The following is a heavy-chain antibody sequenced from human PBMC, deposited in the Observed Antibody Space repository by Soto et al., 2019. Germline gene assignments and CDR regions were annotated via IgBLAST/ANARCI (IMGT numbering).Heavy chain of an antibody. Sequence: QVQLVQSGAEVKKPGASVKVSCKASGYTFTSYGISWVRQAPGHGLEWMGWISAYNGNTNYAQKLQGRVTMTTDTSTSTAYMELRSLRADDTAVYSCARDGYYDYVWGSPYDYWGQGTLVTVSS. D-gene: IGHD3-16*01. J-gene: IGHJ4*02. CDR1: GYTFTSYG. CDR3: ARDGYYDYVWGSPYDY. CDR2: ISAYNGNT. V-gene: IGHV1-18*01.